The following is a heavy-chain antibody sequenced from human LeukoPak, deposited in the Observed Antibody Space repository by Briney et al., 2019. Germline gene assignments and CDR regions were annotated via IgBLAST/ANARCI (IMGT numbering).Heavy chain of an antibody. CDR3: ARAEDTAIDY. J-gene: IGHJ4*02. D-gene: IGHD5-18*01. V-gene: IGHV4-59*01. CDR2: IYYSGST. CDR1: GGSISSYY. Sequence: SETLSLTCTVSGGSISSYYWSWIRQPPGKGLEWIGYIYYSGSTNYIPSLKSRVTISVDSSKNQFSLKLSSVTAADTAVYYCARAEDTAIDYWGQGTLVTVSS.